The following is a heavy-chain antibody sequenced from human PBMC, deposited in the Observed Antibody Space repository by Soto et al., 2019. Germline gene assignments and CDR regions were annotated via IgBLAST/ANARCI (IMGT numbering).Heavy chain of an antibody. D-gene: IGHD1-7*01. CDR3: ARLGELHYYYGMDV. Sequence: GETLKPSCKGSGYSFTSYWICRARPTPGKGLEWRGNIYPGACDTRYSPSVQGQVTTSADKSISTDYLQWSSLKASDTAMYYCARLGELHYYYGMDVWGQGTTVAVSS. V-gene: IGHV5-51*01. CDR2: IYPGACDT. CDR1: GYSFTSYW. J-gene: IGHJ6*02.